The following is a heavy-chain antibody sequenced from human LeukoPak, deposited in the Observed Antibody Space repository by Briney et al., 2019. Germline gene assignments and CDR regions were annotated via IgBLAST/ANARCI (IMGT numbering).Heavy chain of an antibody. J-gene: IGHJ3*01. CDR1: GFTFSRYV. CDR2: IWHDGTNE. CDR3: ARESKTSGSPHNDV. Sequence: PGGSLRLSCAASGFTFSRYVMHWVRQAPGKGLEWVAVIWHDGTNENYADSVKGRFIISRDNSRNTVSLQIHDPRVEDTAVYYCARESKTSGSPHNDVWGQGTMVTVSS. V-gene: IGHV3-33*01. D-gene: IGHD1-26*01.